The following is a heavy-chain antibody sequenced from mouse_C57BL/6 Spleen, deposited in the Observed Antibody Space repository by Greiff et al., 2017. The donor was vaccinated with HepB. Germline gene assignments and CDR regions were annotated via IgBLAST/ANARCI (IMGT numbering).Heavy chain of an antibody. Sequence: VQLQQSGAELVRPGTSVKVSCKASGYAFTNYLIEWVKQRPGQGLEWIGVINPGSGGTNYNEKFKGKATLTADKSSSTAYMQLSSLTSEDSAVYFCARGTTVAPAWFAYWGQGTLVTVSA. D-gene: IGHD1-1*01. CDR1: GYAFTNYL. CDR3: ARGTTVAPAWFAY. J-gene: IGHJ3*01. V-gene: IGHV1-54*01. CDR2: INPGSGGT.